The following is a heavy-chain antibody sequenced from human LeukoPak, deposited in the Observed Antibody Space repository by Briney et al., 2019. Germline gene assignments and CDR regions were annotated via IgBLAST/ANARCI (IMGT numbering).Heavy chain of an antibody. CDR2: ISHDGSNK. Sequence: PGRSLRLSCAASGFTFSSYGMHWVRQAPGKGPEWVAVISHDGSNKKYADSVKGRFTISRDNSEKKLYLQMNSLRAEDTAMYYCAKGEVVIRGYYYGMDVWGQGTTVIVSS. CDR3: AKGEVVIRGYYYGMDV. J-gene: IGHJ6*02. D-gene: IGHD2-15*01. V-gene: IGHV3-30*18. CDR1: GFTFSSYG.